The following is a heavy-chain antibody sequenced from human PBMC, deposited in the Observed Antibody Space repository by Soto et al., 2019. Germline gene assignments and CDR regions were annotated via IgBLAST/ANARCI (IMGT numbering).Heavy chain of an antibody. CDR1: ALSFSYDG. Sequence: QVQLVESGGGVVQPGRSLRLSCVGSALSFSYDGMHWVRQAPGKGLEWVAVIWHDGSNTYYADSVNGRFTISRDNSKNTLYLQMNSLRDEDTAVYFCARDTRIALGDEGAFDSWGQGTLVTVSS. CDR2: IWHDGSNT. V-gene: IGHV3-33*01. CDR3: ARDTRIALGDEGAFDS. D-gene: IGHD2-21*01. J-gene: IGHJ4*02.